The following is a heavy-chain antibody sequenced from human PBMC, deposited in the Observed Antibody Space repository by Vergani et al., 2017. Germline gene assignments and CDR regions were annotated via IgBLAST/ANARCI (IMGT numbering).Heavy chain of an antibody. V-gene: IGHV4-34*01. Sequence: QVQLQQWGAGLLKPSETLSLTCAVYGGSFSGYYWSWIRQPPGKGLEWIGEINHSGSTNYNPSLKSRVTISVDTSKNQFSLKLSSLTAADTAVYYCARFTMVRGVIDYWGQGTLVTVSS. J-gene: IGHJ4*02. CDR3: ARFTMVRGVIDY. CDR1: GGSFSGYY. CDR2: INHSGST. D-gene: IGHD3-10*01.